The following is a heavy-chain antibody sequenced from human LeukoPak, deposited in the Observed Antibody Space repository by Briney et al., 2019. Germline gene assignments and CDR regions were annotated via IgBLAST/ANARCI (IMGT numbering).Heavy chain of an antibody. CDR1: GGSISSSSYY. J-gene: IGHJ6*03. CDR2: IYYSGST. V-gene: IGHV4-39*07. CDR3: ASGNGNLIAYDFWSGPKNRSYYYYYMDV. Sequence: PSETLSLTCTVSGGSISSSSYYWGWIRQPPGKGLEWIGSIYYSGSTYYNPSLKSRVTISVDTSKNQFSLKLSSVTAADTAVYYCASGNGNLIAYDFWSGPKNRSYYYYYMDVWGKGTTVTVSS. D-gene: IGHD3-3*01.